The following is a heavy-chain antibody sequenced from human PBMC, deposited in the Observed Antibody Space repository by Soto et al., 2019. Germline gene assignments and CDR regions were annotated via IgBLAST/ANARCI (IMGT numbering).Heavy chain of an antibody. CDR3: VGDFWSGYLLDY. Sequence: GGSLRLSCAASGFTFSDYYMSWIRQAPGKGLEWVSYISSSSSYTNYADSVKGRFTISRDNAKNSLYLQMNSLRAEDTAVYYCVGDFWSGYLLDYWGQGTLVTVSS. V-gene: IGHV3-11*06. CDR1: GFTFSDYY. J-gene: IGHJ4*02. D-gene: IGHD3-3*01. CDR2: ISSSSSYT.